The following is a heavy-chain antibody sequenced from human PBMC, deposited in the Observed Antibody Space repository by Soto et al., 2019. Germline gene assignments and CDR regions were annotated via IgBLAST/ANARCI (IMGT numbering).Heavy chain of an antibody. V-gene: IGHV1-46*03. CDR1: GYSFTRYY. CDR2: INPSDGGT. Sequence: QVQLVQSGAEVKRPGASVKVSCKASGYSFTRYYMHWVRQAPGQGLEWMAIINPSDGGTTYAQKFQGRVTMTRDTSTSTVYMESSSLRSADTAVYYCARKYCSGGTCGVDPWGQGTLVTVSS. CDR3: ARKYCSGGTCGVDP. D-gene: IGHD2-15*01. J-gene: IGHJ5*02.